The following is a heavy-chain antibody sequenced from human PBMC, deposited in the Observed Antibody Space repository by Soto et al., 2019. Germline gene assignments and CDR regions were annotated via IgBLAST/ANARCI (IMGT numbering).Heavy chain of an antibody. D-gene: IGHD3-10*01. CDR3: AHSGITMVRGVIEHWFDP. Sequence: QITLKESGPTLVKPTQTLTLTCTFSGFSLSTSGVGVGWIRQPPGEALEWLALIYWDDDKRYSPSLKSRLTITKDTSKNQVVLTMTNMDPVDTATYYCAHSGITMVRGVIEHWFDPWGQGTLVTVSS. CDR2: IYWDDDK. CDR1: GFSLSTSGVG. V-gene: IGHV2-5*02. J-gene: IGHJ5*02.